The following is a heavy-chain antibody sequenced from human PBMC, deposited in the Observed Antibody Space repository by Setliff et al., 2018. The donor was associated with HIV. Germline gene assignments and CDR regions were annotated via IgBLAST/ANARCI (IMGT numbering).Heavy chain of an antibody. V-gene: IGHV4-39*01. CDR1: GASISSSSHH. J-gene: IGHJ6*03. CDR3: ARIVRWELVATPTFFYYYMDV. CDR2: IYYTGST. D-gene: IGHD1-26*01. Sequence: ETLSLTCTVSGASISSSSHHWAWIRQPPGKGLEYIGNIYYTGSTHHNPSLESRVATSVDTSKNQFSLKLSSVTAADTAVYYCARIVRWELVATPTFFYYYMDVWGKGTTVTVSS.